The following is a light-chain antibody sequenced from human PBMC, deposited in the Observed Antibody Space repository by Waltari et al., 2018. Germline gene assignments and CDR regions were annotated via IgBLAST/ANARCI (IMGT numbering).Light chain of an antibody. V-gene: IGLV3-1*01. CDR2: QDT. CDR3: QTWDTITAI. Sequence: SFELIQPPSVAVSPGQTANITCSGDKLGDIHTYWYQQKPGQSPVAIMYQDTRRPSGIPERFSGSNSGNTSTLTISETQPVDEADYFCQTWDTITAIFGGGTRLTVL. J-gene: IGLJ2*01. CDR1: KLGDIH.